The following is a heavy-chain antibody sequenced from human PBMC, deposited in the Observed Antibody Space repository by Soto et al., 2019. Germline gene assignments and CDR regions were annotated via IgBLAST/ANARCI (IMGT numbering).Heavy chain of an antibody. CDR1: GGSISSYY. CDR2: IYYSGST. CDR3: ARVLGGSSSPYYYCYGMDV. D-gene: IGHD6-6*01. Sequence: TSETLSLTCTVSGGSISSYYWSWIRQPPGKGLEWIGYIYYSGSTNYNPSLKSRVTISVDTSKNQFSLKLSSVTAADTAVYYCARVLGGSSSPYYYCYGMDVWGQGTTVTVS. J-gene: IGHJ6*02. V-gene: IGHV4-59*01.